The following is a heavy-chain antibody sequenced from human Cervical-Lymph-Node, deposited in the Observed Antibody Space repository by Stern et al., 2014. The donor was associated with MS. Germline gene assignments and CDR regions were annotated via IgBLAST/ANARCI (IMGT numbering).Heavy chain of an antibody. CDR2: IYSGGAT. CDR1: GFTVSDNY. Sequence: EEQLEESGGGLIQPGGSLRLSCAASGFTVSDNYMSWVRQAPGKGLEWVSVIYSGGATYYAGSVKGRFTISRDSSANTVYLQMNTLRAEDTAVYYCARLALGDWGQGTLVTVSS. J-gene: IGHJ4*02. V-gene: IGHV3-53*01. CDR3: ARLALGD.